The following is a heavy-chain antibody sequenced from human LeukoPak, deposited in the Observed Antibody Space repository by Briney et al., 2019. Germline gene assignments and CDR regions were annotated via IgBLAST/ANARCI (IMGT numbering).Heavy chain of an antibody. V-gene: IGHV4-38-2*02. D-gene: IGHD5-18*01. J-gene: IGHJ5*02. CDR2: IYHSGST. Sequence: SETLSLTCTVSGYSISSGYYWGWIRQPPGKGLEWIGSIYHSGSTNYNPSLKSRVTISVDTSKNQFSLKLSSVTAADTAVYYCARVLRDTSPGNNWFDPWGQGTLVTVSS. CDR1: GYSISSGYY. CDR3: ARVLRDTSPGNNWFDP.